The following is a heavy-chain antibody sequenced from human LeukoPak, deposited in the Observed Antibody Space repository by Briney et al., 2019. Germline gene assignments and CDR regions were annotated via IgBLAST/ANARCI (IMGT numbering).Heavy chain of an antibody. J-gene: IGHJ6*02. CDR1: GFNFKNYA. D-gene: IGHD1/OR15-1a*01. CDR3: AKDATRTTCQPYYYRLDV. CDR2: ISGSGNDV. V-gene: IGHV3-23*01. Sequence: GGSLRLSCATSGFNFKNYAMTWVRQAPGKGLEWVSTISGSGNDVYYADSVKGRFTVSRDNSKNTLYLQLKSLRAEDTAVFFCAKDATRTTCQPYYYRLDVWGQGTTVAVSS.